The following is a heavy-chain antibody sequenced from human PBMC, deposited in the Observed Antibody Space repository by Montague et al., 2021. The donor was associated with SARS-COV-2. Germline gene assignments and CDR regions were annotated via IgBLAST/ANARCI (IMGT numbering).Heavy chain of an antibody. D-gene: IGHD4-11*01. Sequence: SETLSLTCTVSGVSINEYFWTWIRQTPGKGLEWIGYIFFNRGPIHNASLKNRVTISLDTSKSQVSLRLTSVTAADTAVYFCVSGRDGSYSHFHFWRQGALVTVSS. CDR2: IFFNRGP. V-gene: IGHV4-59*01. J-gene: IGHJ1*01. CDR3: VSGRDGSYSHFHF. CDR1: GVSINEYF.